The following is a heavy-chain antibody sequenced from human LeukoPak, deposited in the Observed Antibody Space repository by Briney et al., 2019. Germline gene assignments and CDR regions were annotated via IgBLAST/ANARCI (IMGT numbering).Heavy chain of an antibody. J-gene: IGHJ4*02. CDR2: INPNSGGT. Sequence: ASVTVSCKASGYTFTGYYMHWVRQAPGQGLEWMGWINPNSGGTNYAQKFQGRVTMTRDTSISTAYMELSRLRSGDTAVYYCARAQINPYDSSGYYDYWGQGTLVTVSS. CDR3: ARAQINPYDSSGYYDY. CDR1: GYTFTGYY. D-gene: IGHD3-22*01. V-gene: IGHV1-2*02.